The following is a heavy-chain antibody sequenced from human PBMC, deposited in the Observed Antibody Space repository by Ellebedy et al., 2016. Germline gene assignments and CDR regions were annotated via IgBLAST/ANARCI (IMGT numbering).Heavy chain of an antibody. CDR2: IRSKAHSYAT. CDR1: GFTFRGSA. CDR3: TQTWNNYFDRSGYPSLVG. J-gene: IGHJ4*02. Sequence: GESLKISCAAPGFTFRGSALHWVRQASGKGLEWVGRIRSKAHSYATTYAASVKGRFTISRDDSENTASLQMNSLKIEDTAVYYCTQTWNNYFDRSGYPSLVGWGQGTLVTVSS. D-gene: IGHD3-22*01. V-gene: IGHV3-73*01.